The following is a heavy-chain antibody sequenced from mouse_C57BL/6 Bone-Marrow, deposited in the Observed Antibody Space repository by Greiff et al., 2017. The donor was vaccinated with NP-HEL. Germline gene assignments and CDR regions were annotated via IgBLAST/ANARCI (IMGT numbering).Heavy chain of an antibody. J-gene: IGHJ3*01. CDR3: ARCGTTVAARGFAD. CDR1: GYTFTDYY. D-gene: IGHD1-1*01. CDR2: INPNNGGT. V-gene: IGHV1-26*01. Sequence: VQLQQSGPELVKPGASVKISCKASGYTFTDYYMNWVKQSHGKSLEWIGDINPNNGGTSYNQKLTGKATLTVDKSSSKAYMERRSLTSEDSAVYYCARCGTTVAARGFADWGQGTLVTVSA.